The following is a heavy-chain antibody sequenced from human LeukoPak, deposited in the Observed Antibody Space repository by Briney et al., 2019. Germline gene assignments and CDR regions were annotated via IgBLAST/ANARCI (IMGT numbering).Heavy chain of an antibody. Sequence: GRSLRLSCAASGFTFSSYAMHWVRQAPGKGLEWVSRITGDGGGIFYADSVKGRFTISRDNFKNTLYLQMSSLRAEDTAVYYCAKGSTYFYDSSDYRLDYWGQGTLVTVSS. V-gene: IGHV3-64D*06. CDR3: AKGSTYFYDSSDYRLDY. J-gene: IGHJ4*02. CDR2: ITGDGGGI. CDR1: GFTFSSYA. D-gene: IGHD3-22*01.